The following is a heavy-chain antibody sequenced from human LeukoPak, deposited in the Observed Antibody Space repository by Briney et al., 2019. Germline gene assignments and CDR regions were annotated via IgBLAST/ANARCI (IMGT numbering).Heavy chain of an antibody. D-gene: IGHD1-1*01. CDR3: IRGGANSPFDY. CDR2: IRSKAYGGTT. V-gene: IGHV3-49*03. J-gene: IGHJ4*02. Sequence: GGSLRLSCTASGCTFGDYTMTWFRQAPGKGLEWVGFIRSKAYGGTTEDAASVKGRFAISRDDSKSIAYLQMNSLKTEDTAVYYCIRGGANSPFDYWGQGTLVTVSS. CDR1: GCTFGDYT.